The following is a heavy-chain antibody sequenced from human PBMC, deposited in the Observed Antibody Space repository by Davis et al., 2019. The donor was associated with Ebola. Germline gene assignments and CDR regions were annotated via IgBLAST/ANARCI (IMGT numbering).Heavy chain of an antibody. CDR3: ATGNYGDYHGY. V-gene: IGHV3-30*03. J-gene: IGHJ4*02. D-gene: IGHD4-17*01. Sequence: GESLKISCAASGFTFSDYGMHWVRQAPGKGLDWVAVISYDGSNKYYADSVKGRFTISRDNSKNTLYLQMNSLRAEDTAVYYCATGNYGDYHGYWGQGTLVIVSS. CDR1: GFTFSDYG. CDR2: ISYDGSNK.